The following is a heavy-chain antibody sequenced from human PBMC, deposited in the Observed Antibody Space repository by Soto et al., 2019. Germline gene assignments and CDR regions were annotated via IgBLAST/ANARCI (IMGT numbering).Heavy chain of an antibody. J-gene: IGHJ5*02. V-gene: IGHV3-30*18. CDR2: MSYAGSHE. Sequence: QVQLVESGGGVVQPGRSLRLSCAASGFTFSTYGMHWVRQAPGKGLEWVAVMSYAGSHEFYADSVKGRFSISRDNSRNTLDLHMNSLRPEDTAVYFCAKDWGAPGELLATRFHPWGQGTLVTVSS. D-gene: IGHD3-10*01. CDR1: GFTFSTYG. CDR3: AKDWGAPGELLATRFHP.